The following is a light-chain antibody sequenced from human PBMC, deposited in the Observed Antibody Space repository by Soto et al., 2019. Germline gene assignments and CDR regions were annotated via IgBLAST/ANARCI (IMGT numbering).Light chain of an antibody. CDR1: QGISNY. Sequence: DIQMNKSPSSLSASVEDRVTITCRASQGISNYLAWYQQKPGKVPKLMIYTASTLQSGVPSRFSGSGSGTDFTLTISRLEPEDLAVYYCQQYGSSAWTFGQGTKLDI. CDR3: QQYGSSAWT. CDR2: TAS. V-gene: IGKV1-27*01. J-gene: IGKJ1*01.